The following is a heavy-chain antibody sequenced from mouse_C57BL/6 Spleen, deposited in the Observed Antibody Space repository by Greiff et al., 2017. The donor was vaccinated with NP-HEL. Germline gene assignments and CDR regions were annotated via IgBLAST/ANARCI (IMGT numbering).Heavy chain of an antibody. CDR2: IYPGSGST. CDR1: GYTFTSYW. J-gene: IGHJ1*03. Sequence: VQLQQPGAELVKPGASVKMSCKASGYTFTSYWIAWVKQRPGQGLEWIGDIYPGSGSTNYNEKFKSKATLTVDTSSSTAYMQLSSLTSEDAAVYYCARVGVCIDVWGTGTTVTVSS. V-gene: IGHV1-55*01. CDR3: ARVGVCIDV. D-gene: IGHD1-1*02.